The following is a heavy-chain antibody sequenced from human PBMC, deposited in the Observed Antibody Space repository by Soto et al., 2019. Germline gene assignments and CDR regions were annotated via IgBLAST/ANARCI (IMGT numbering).Heavy chain of an antibody. CDR2: IYYSGST. V-gene: IGHV4-31*03. J-gene: IGHJ3*02. Sequence: QVQLQESGPGLVKPSQTLSLTCTVSGGSISSGGYYWSWIRQHPGKCLEWIGYIYYSGSTYYNPSLKSRVTISVDTSKNQFSLKLSSVTAADTAVYYCARLEVRGVIISRHAFDIWGQGKMVTVSS. D-gene: IGHD3-10*01. CDR1: GGSISSGGYY. CDR3: ARLEVRGVIISRHAFDI.